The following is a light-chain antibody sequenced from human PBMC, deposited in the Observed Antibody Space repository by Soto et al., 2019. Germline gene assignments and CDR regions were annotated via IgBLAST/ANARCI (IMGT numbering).Light chain of an antibody. CDR2: AAS. Sequence: AIRMTQSPSSFSASTGDRVTITCRASQGISSYLAWYQQKPGKAPKLLISAASTLQSGVPSRFSGSGAGTDFTLTISCLQSEDFATYYCQQYYSYPIFTFGPGTKVDIK. CDR1: QGISSY. J-gene: IGKJ3*01. V-gene: IGKV1-8*01. CDR3: QQYYSYPIFT.